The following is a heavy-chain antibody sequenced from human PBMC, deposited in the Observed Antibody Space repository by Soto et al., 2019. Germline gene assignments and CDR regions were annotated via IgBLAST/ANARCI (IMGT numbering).Heavy chain of an antibody. J-gene: IGHJ6*02. V-gene: IGHV1-18*01. Sequence: ASVKVSCKTSGYSFTDYDIHWVRQAPGQGLEWLGWINTHNGNTNYAQNLQGRVIMTADTSTSTAYMELRSLRSDDTAIYYCTREGSAPYYYYGMDAWGQGTTVTVSS. CDR2: INTHNGNT. CDR1: GYSFTDYD. CDR3: TREGSAPYYYYGMDA. D-gene: IGHD3-10*01.